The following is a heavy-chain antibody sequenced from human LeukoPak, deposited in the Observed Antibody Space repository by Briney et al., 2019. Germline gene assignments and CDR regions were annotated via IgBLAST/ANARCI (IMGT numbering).Heavy chain of an antibody. Sequence: GGSLRLSCAASGFTVSSNYMSWVRQAPGKGLEWVSVIHSGGSTYYADSVKGRFTISRDNSKNTLYLQMNSLRAEDTAVYYCARAFIAAAGKARSYGMDVWGQGTTVTVSS. J-gene: IGHJ6*02. CDR1: GFTVSSNY. D-gene: IGHD6-13*01. V-gene: IGHV3-66*01. CDR2: IHSGGST. CDR3: ARAFIAAAGKARSYGMDV.